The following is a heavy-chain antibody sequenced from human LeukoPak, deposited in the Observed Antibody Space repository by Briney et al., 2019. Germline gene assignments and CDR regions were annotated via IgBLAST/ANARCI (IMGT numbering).Heavy chain of an antibody. CDR2: ISGSGGNT. Sequence: PGGSLRLSCAASGFTFSSYAMSWVRQAPGKGLEWVSAISGSGGNTYYADSVKGRFTISRDNAKNSLYLQMNSLRAEDTAVYYCARDDGGSYHDYWGQGTLVTVSS. CDR3: ARDDGGSYHDY. CDR1: GFTFSSYA. D-gene: IGHD1-26*01. V-gene: IGHV3-23*01. J-gene: IGHJ4*02.